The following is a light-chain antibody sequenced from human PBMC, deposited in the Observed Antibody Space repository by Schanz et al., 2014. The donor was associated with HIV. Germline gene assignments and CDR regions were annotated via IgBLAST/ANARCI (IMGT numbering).Light chain of an antibody. CDR3: QQYHTYPPT. CDR2: GAS. J-gene: IGKJ4*01. V-gene: IGKV1-9*01. CDR1: QDIGSS. Sequence: IQLTQSPSFLSASVGDRVTITCRVSQDIGSSLAWYQQKLGRAPNLLIYGASTLQSGVPSRFSGSGSGTDFTLTITSLQPEDFATYYCQQYHTYPPTFGGGTKVEIK.